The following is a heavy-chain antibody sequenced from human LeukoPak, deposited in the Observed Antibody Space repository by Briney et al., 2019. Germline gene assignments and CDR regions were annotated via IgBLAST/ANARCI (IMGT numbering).Heavy chain of an antibody. D-gene: IGHD5-24*01. Sequence: GGSLRLSCAASGFTFSLYNMNWVRQAPGKGLEWVSSISSTSSYMSYADSTKGRFTISRDNAKNSLYLQMNTLRAEDAAVYYCAGEGDGYKGVYAFDIWGQGTLVTVSS. CDR2: ISSTSSYM. CDR3: AGEGDGYKGVYAFDI. CDR1: GFTFSLYN. V-gene: IGHV3-21*01. J-gene: IGHJ3*02.